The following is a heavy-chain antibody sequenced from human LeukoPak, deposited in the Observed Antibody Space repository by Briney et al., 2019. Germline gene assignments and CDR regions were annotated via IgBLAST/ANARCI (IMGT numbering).Heavy chain of an antibody. CDR2: IYSGGST. J-gene: IGHJ4*02. CDR1: GFTVSSNY. Sequence: GGSLRLSCAASGFTVSSNYMSWVREAPGKGLEWVSVIYSGGSTYYADSVKGRFTISRDSSKNTLYLQMNSLRAEDTAVYYCARDTTGYGSGDYWGQGTLVTVSS. CDR3: ARDTTGYGSGDY. D-gene: IGHD3-10*01. V-gene: IGHV3-66*01.